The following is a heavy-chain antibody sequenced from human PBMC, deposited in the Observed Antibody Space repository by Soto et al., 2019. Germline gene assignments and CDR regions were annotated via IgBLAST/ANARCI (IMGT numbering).Heavy chain of an antibody. D-gene: IGHD6-19*01. Sequence: GGSLRLSCAASGFTFSSYAMSWVRQAPGKGLEWVSAISGSGGSTYYADSVKGRFTISRDNSKNTLYLQMNSLRAEDTAVYYCAKDPAIAVAGIVYYYGMDVWGQGTTVTVSS. CDR3: AKDPAIAVAGIVYYYGMDV. CDR2: ISGSGGST. V-gene: IGHV3-23*01. CDR1: GFTFSSYA. J-gene: IGHJ6*02.